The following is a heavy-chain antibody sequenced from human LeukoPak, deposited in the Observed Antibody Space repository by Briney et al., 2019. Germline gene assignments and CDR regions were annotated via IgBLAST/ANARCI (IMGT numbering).Heavy chain of an antibody. D-gene: IGHD3-9*01. CDR3: ARLLHGCPGYYYFDY. V-gene: IGHV4-39*01. J-gene: IGHJ4*02. CDR2: IHYSGST. CDR1: GGSISSSNYY. Sequence: SETLSLTCTVSGGSISSSNYYWGWIRQPPGKGLEWMGSIHYSGSTYNNPSLKSRVTMSVDTSKSQFSLKVSSVTAADTAVYYCARLLHGCPGYYYFDYWGQGTLVIVSS.